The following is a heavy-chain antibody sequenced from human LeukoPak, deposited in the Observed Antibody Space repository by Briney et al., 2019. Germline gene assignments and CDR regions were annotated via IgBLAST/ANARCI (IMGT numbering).Heavy chain of an antibody. D-gene: IGHD3-10*01. CDR2: ISGSGGAT. CDR1: GFTFSSYA. V-gene: IGHV3-23*01. J-gene: IGHJ4*02. CDR3: AKGGFRATDYFDY. Sequence: GGSLRLSCAASGFTFSSYAMSWVRQAPGKGLEWVSGISGSGGATNYADSVKGRFTISRDNSENTLYLQLHSLRADDTAVYYCAKGGFRATDYFDYWGQGTLVTVSS.